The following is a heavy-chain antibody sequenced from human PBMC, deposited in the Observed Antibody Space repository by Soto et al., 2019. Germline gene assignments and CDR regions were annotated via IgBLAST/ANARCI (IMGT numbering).Heavy chain of an antibody. D-gene: IGHD2-2*01. V-gene: IGHV1-69*12. CDR2: IIPIFGTA. CDR3: ARDVLVPAATYYYGMDV. J-gene: IGHJ6*02. CDR1: GGTFSSYA. Sequence: QVQLVQSGAEVKKPGSSVKVSCKASGGTFSSYAISWVRQAPGPGLEWMGGIIPIFGTANYAQKFQGRVTITADESTSTAYMELSSLRSEDTAVYYCARDVLVPAATYYYGMDVWGQGTTVTVSS.